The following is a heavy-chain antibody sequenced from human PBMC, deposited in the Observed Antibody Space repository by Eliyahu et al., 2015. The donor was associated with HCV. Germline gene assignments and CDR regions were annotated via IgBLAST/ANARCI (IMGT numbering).Heavy chain of an antibody. Sequence: EVQLVESGGGLVQPGGSLRLSCAASGFTFSSYSMNWVRQAPGKGLEWVSYISSSSSTIYYADSVKGRFTISRDNAKNSLYLQMNSLRDEDTAVYYCARDLYRVYGDSPGQNDYWGQGTLVTVSS. D-gene: IGHD4-17*01. CDR1: GFTFSSYS. V-gene: IGHV3-48*02. J-gene: IGHJ4*02. CDR3: ARDLYRVYGDSPGQNDY. CDR2: ISSSSSTI.